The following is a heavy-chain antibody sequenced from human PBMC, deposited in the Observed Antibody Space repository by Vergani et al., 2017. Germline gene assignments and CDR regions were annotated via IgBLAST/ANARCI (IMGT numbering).Heavy chain of an antibody. Sequence: QLQLQESGSGLVKPSQTLSLTCAVSGGSISSGGYSWSWIRQPPGKGLEWIGYIYHSGSTYYNPSLKSRVTISVERSKNQFSLKLSSVTAADTAVYYCARDKLGMAAAVSPWFDPWGEGTLVTVSS. D-gene: IGHD6-13*01. CDR3: ARDKLGMAAAVSPWFDP. CDR2: IYHSGST. V-gene: IGHV4-30-2*01. CDR1: GGSISSGGYS. J-gene: IGHJ5*02.